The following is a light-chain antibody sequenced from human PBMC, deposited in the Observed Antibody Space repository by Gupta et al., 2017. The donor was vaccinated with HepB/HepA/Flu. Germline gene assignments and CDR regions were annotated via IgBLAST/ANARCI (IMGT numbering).Light chain of an antibody. J-gene: IGKJ2*01. CDR3: QQRNSNHAGLA. V-gene: IGKV1-39*01. CDR1: QSISSY. Sequence: DIQMTQSPSSLSASVGDRVTITCRASQSISSYLNWYQKKPGKAPKLLIYAASSLQRGVTSRFSGSGAGTDVTLTISSRQPEDFEAYYCQQRNSNHAGLAFGQGTKLEIK. CDR2: AAS.